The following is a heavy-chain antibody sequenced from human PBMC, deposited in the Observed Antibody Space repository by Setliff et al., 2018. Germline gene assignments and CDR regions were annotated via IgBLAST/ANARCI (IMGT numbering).Heavy chain of an antibody. CDR1: GFTVSTFS. Sequence: VGSLRLSCAASGFTVSTFSMHWVRQTPVKGLEWVATISDDGTNEFYADSVKGRFTVFRDSSKNTLYLQMSSLRSDDTAVYYCARDLNRWFGEFAFDIWGQGTMVTVSS. V-gene: IGHV3-30*03. CDR3: ARDLNRWFGEFAFDI. D-gene: IGHD3-10*01. CDR2: ISDDGTNE. J-gene: IGHJ3*02.